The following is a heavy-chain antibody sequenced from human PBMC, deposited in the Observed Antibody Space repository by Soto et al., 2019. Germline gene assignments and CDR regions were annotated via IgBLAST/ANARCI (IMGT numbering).Heavy chain of an antibody. CDR3: ARHGSS. CDR1: GVSISGSSYY. J-gene: IGHJ5*02. Sequence: QLQLQESGPGLVKPSETLSLICSVSGVSISGSSYYWGWIRQPPGKGLEWIGSIYYSGQTYYNPSLKSLVTLSVDRSKNQFSLNLTSVTATDTAFYYCARHGSSWGQGTLVTVSS. V-gene: IGHV4-39*01. CDR2: IYYSGQT.